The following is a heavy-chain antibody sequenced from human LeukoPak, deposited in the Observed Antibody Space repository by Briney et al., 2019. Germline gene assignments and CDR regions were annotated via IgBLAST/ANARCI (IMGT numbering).Heavy chain of an antibody. CDR2: INAGNGNT. V-gene: IGHV1-3*01. D-gene: IGHD2-2*01. CDR1: GYTFTSYA. J-gene: IGHJ6*03. Sequence: ASVKVSCKASGYTFTSYAMHWVRQAPGQRLEWMGWINAGNGNTRYSQKFQGRVTITRDTPASTAYMELSSLRSEDTAVYYCARAWGCSSTSSSCYYYYYMDVWGKGTTVTVSS. CDR3: ARAWGCSSTSSSCYYYYYMDV.